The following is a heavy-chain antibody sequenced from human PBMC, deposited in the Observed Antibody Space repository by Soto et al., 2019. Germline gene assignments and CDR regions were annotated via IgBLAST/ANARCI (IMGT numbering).Heavy chain of an antibody. CDR2: ISWNSGSI. Sequence: EVQLVESGGGLVQPGRSLRLSCAASGFTFDDYAMHWVRQAPGKGLEWVSGISWNSGSIGYADSVKGRFTISRDNAKNSLYLQMNSLRAEDTALYYCAKDMVGATDGAFDIWGQGTMVTVSS. D-gene: IGHD1-26*01. V-gene: IGHV3-9*01. J-gene: IGHJ3*02. CDR3: AKDMVGATDGAFDI. CDR1: GFTFDDYA.